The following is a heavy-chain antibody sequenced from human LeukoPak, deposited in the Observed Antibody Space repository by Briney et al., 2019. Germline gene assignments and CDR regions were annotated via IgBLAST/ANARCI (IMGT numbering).Heavy chain of an antibody. Sequence: SETLSLTCTVSGGSISSSAYYWGWIRQPPGKGLEWIGSISYSGSTYYNPSLKSRVTISVDMSKNHFSLRLSSVTAADTAIYYCARLGLVVTATQIDYWGQETLVTVSS. J-gene: IGHJ4*02. V-gene: IGHV4-39*02. CDR2: ISYSGST. D-gene: IGHD2-15*01. CDR1: GGSISSSAYY. CDR3: ARLGLVVTATQIDY.